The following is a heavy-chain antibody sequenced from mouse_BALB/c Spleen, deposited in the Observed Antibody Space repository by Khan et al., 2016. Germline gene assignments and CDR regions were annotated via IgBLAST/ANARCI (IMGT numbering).Heavy chain of an antibody. CDR3: ASYYGSSYDYFDY. CDR2: IYPGDGDT. D-gene: IGHD1-1*01. V-gene: IGHV1-87*01. CDR1: GYTFTSYW. Sequence: QVQLQQSGAELARPGASVKLSCKASGYTFTSYWMQWVKQRPGQGLEWIGAIYPGDGDTRYTQKFKGKATLTADKYYSTAYMQLSSLASEDSAVSYCASYYGSSYDYFDYWGQGTTLTVSS. J-gene: IGHJ2*01.